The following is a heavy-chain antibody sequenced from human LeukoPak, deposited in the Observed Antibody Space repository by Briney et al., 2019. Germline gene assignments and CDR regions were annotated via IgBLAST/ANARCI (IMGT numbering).Heavy chain of an antibody. V-gene: IGHV1-2*02. Sequence: ASVKVSCKASGYTFTGYYMHWLRQAPGQGLEWMGWINPNSGGTNYAQKFQGRVTMTRDTSISTAYMELSRLRSDDTAVYYCARDRGTTVTTYPDYWGQGTLVTVSS. D-gene: IGHD4-17*01. CDR1: GYTFTGYY. CDR2: INPNSGGT. CDR3: ARDRGTTVTTYPDY. J-gene: IGHJ4*02.